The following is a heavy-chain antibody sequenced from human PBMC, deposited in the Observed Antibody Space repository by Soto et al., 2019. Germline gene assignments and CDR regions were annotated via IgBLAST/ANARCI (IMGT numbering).Heavy chain of an antibody. CDR2: ITPNSGGT. CDR1: GYTFTVDY. J-gene: IGHJ6*02. V-gene: IGHV1-2*02. Sequence: GASVKVSCKASGYTFTVDYMHWVLHAPGQWLEWMGWITPNSGGTNYAPKFQGRVTMTRHTSISTAYMELSRLRSDDTAVYYCARVPPDYYYYGMDVSGQGTTVTVSS. CDR3: ARVPPDYYYYGMDV.